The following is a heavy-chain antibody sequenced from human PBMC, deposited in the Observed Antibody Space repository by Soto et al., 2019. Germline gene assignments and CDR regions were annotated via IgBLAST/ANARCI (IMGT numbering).Heavy chain of an antibody. V-gene: IGHV4-30-4*01. D-gene: IGHD2-2*01. CDR3: ARAVYCSSTSCYGIIDY. CDR1: GGSISSGDYY. CDR2: IYYSGST. J-gene: IGHJ4*02. Sequence: QVQLQESGPGLVKPSQTLSLTCTVSGGSISSGDYYWSWIRQPPGKGLEWIGYIYYSGSTYYNPSLKSRVTISVDTSKNQFALKLSSVTAADTAVYYCARAVYCSSTSCYGIIDYWGQGTLVTVSS.